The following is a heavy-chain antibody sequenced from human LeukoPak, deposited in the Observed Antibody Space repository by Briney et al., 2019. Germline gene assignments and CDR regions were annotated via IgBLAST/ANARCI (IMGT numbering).Heavy chain of an antibody. D-gene: IGHD3-22*01. CDR3: ATRAYYYDSILFDY. CDR1: GFTFSNYW. Sequence: GGSLRLSCAASGFTFSNYWMTWVRQAPGKGLEWVSAISGSGGSTYYADSVKDRFTISRDNSKNTLYLQMNSLRAEDTAVYYCATRAYYYDSILFDYWGQGTLVTVSS. J-gene: IGHJ4*02. CDR2: ISGSGGST. V-gene: IGHV3-23*01.